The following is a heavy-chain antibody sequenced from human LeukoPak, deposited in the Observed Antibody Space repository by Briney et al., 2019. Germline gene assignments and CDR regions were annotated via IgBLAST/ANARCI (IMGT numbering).Heavy chain of an antibody. CDR2: IYYSGST. V-gene: IGHV4-39*01. CDR1: GGSISSSSYY. CDR3: ASAMTTVVTETYYFDY. D-gene: IGHD4-23*01. Sequence: SETLSLTCTVSGGSISSSSYYWGWIRQPPGKGLEWIGSIYYSGSTYYNPSLKSRVTISVDTSKNQFSLKLSSVTAADTAVYYCASAMTTVVTETYYFDYWGQGTLVTVSS. J-gene: IGHJ4*02.